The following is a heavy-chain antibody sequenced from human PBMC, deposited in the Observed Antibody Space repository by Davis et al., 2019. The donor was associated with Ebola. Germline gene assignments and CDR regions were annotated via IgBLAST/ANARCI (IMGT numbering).Heavy chain of an antibody. CDR2: INSDGSST. Sequence: HTGGSLRLSCAASGFTFSSYWMHWVRQAPGKGLVWVSRINSDGSSTSYADSVKGRFTISRDNAKNTLYLQMNSLRAEDTAVYYCARGYCSGGSCTYYYYYGMDVWGQGTTVTVSS. CDR1: GFTFSSYW. CDR3: ARGYCSGGSCTYYYYYGMDV. D-gene: IGHD2-15*01. V-gene: IGHV3-74*01. J-gene: IGHJ6*02.